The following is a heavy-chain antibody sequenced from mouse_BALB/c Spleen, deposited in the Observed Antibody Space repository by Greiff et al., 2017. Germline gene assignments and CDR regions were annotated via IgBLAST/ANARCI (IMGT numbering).Heavy chain of an antibody. D-gene: IGHD1-1*01. CDR2: INPSNGGT. V-gene: IGHV1S81*02. CDR3: RVVMTTEVATADY. J-gene: IGHJ2*01. CDR1: GYTFTSYY. Sequence: VQLVESGAELVKPGASVKLSCKASGYTFTSYYMYWVKQRPGQGLEWIGEINPSNGGTNFNEKFKSKATLTVDKSSSTAYMQLSSLTSEDSAVYYCRVVMTTEVATADYWGQGTTLTVSS.